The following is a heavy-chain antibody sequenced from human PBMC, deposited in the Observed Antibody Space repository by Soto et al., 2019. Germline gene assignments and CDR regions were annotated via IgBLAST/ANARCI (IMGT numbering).Heavy chain of an antibody. CDR2: INTYNGNS. CDR3: ARDCTGGSFFCIY. CDR1: GYTLTNYD. D-gene: IGHD2-15*01. J-gene: IGHJ4*02. Sequence: QVQLVQSAAEVKKPGASVKVSCKASGYTLTNYDISWVRQAPGQGPEWMGWINTYNGNSNYAQKFQGRVTMTTDTSTNTAYMELRSLTSDYTAVYYCARDCTGGSFFCIYWGQLTIVTVSS. V-gene: IGHV1-18*01.